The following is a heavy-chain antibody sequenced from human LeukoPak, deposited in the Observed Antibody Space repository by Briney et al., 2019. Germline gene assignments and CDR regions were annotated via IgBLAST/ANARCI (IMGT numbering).Heavy chain of an antibody. CDR2: IKQDGSEK. J-gene: IGHJ6*02. D-gene: IGHD6-25*01. V-gene: IGHV3-7*01. CDR3: ARYQGGGWDV. Sequence: GSLRLSCTASGFTFSNYWMSWVRQAPGKGPEWVANIKQDGSEKYSLDSLKGRFTISRDNAKRSLYLQMNGLRAEDTAVYYCARYQGGGWDVWGQGTTVTVSS. CDR1: GFTFSNYW.